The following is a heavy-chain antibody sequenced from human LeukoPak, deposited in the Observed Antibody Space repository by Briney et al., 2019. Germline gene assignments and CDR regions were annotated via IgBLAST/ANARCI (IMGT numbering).Heavy chain of an antibody. CDR2: IN. CDR3: ARRINYYDSSGYYYVRYFDS. Sequence: GSLRLSCAASGFTFISYWMYWVRQAPGKGPVWVARINYADSVKGRFTISRDNAKNTLYLQMNSLGAEDTAVYYCARRINYYDSSGYYYVRYFDSWGQGTLVAVSS. J-gene: IGHJ4*02. D-gene: IGHD3-22*01. CDR1: GFTFISYW. V-gene: IGHV3-74*01.